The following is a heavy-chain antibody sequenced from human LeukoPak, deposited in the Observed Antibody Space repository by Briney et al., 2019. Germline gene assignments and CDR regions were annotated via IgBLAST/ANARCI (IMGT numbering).Heavy chain of an antibody. CDR3: ARDSHYDFWSGYYN. CDR1: GYTFTGYY. D-gene: IGHD3-3*01. V-gene: IGHV1-2*02. CDR2: INPNSGGT. Sequence: ASVKVSCKASGYTFTGYYMHWARQAPGQGLEWMGWINPNSGGTNYAQKFQGRVTMTRDTSISTAYMELSRLRSDDTAVYYCARDSHYDFWSGYYNWGQGTLVTVSS. J-gene: IGHJ4*02.